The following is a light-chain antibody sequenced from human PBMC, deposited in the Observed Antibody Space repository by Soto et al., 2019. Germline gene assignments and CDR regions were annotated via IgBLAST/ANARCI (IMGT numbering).Light chain of an antibody. CDR2: AAS. Sequence: DIQMTQSPSSLSASVVDRVTVTCRASQSISTYLYWYQQKPGKAPKLLIYAASSLETGVPSRFSGSGSGTDFTLTISRLEPEDFAVYYCQQYRTFGQGTKVDI. V-gene: IGKV1-39*01. CDR1: QSISTY. CDR3: QQYRT. J-gene: IGKJ1*01.